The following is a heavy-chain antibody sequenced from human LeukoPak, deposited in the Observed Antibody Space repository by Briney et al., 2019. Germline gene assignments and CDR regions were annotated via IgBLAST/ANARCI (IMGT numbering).Heavy chain of an antibody. Sequence: GGSLRLSCSASGFTFSSYSMSWVRQAPGRGLEWMSYITSSTRTIKYADSVQGRVTISRDNAKNLLYLQMNRLRAEDTAVYYYTRIITLSMENAFDVWGQGTMVTVSS. CDR2: ITSSTRTI. V-gene: IGHV3-48*04. CDR3: TRIITLSMENAFDV. CDR1: GFTFSSYS. D-gene: IGHD3-22*01. J-gene: IGHJ3*01.